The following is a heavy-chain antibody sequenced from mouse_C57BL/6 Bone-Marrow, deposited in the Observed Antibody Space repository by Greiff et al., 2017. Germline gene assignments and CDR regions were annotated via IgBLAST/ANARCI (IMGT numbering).Heavy chain of an antibody. D-gene: IGHD1-1*01. J-gene: IGHJ3*01. CDR3: TRYYYGSSSFAY. V-gene: IGHV14-1*01. CDR1: GFNIKDYY. Sequence: VQLQQSGAELVRPGASVKLSCTASGFNIKDYYMHWVKQRPEQGLEWIGRIDPEDGDTEYAPKFQGKATMTADASSNTAYLQLSSLTSEDTAFYYYTRYYYGSSSFAYWGQGTLVTVSA. CDR2: IDPEDGDT.